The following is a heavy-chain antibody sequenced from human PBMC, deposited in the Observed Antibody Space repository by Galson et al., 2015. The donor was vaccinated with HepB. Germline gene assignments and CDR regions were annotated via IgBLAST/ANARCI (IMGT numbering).Heavy chain of an antibody. Sequence: SLRLSCAASGFTFSSYGMHWVRKAPGKGLEWVAVISYDGSNKYYADSVKGRFTISRDNSKNTLYLQMNSLRAEDTAVYYCAKDGRGYCSGGSCYSIGYWGQGTLVTVSS. J-gene: IGHJ4*02. CDR2: ISYDGSNK. CDR1: GFTFSSYG. CDR3: AKDGRGYCSGGSCYSIGY. V-gene: IGHV3-30*18. D-gene: IGHD2-15*01.